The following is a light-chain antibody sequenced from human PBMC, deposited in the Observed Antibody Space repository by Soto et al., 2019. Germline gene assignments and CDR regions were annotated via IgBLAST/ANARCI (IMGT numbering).Light chain of an antibody. Sequence: VMTQSPATLSVSPVERATLSCLASETVATNLAWYQQKPGQAPRLLISGASTRAAGISDRFRGSGSGTEFTLTISSLRSEDSAIYYCQQYFEWPPMTFGQGTKVDIK. J-gene: IGKJ1*01. CDR3: QQYFEWPPMT. V-gene: IGKV3-15*01. CDR1: ETVATN. CDR2: GAS.